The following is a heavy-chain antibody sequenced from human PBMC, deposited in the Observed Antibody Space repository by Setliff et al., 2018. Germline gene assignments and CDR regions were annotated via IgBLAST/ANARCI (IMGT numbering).Heavy chain of an antibody. CDR2: SIPISGTT. CDR3: ARDGEYDYGDYVRFDY. D-gene: IGHD4-17*01. V-gene: IGHV1-69*06. J-gene: IGHJ4*02. CDR1: GYTFTDYY. Sequence: SVKVSCKASGYTFTDYYIHWVRQAPGQGLEWMGRSIPISGTTKYAQKFQDRVTITADKSTSTAYMELSSLTSDDTAVYYCARDGEYDYGDYVRFDYWGQGTLVTVSS.